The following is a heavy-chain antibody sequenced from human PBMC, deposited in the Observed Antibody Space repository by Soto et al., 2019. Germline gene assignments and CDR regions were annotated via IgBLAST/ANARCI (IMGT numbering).Heavy chain of an antibody. D-gene: IGHD2-15*01. V-gene: IGHV3-23*01. CDR1: GFTFSRSG. Sequence: EVQLLESGGGLVQPGGSLRLSCAASGFTFSRSGMNWVRQAPGMGLEWVSGIGGSGGGTYYADFVKGRFSIFRDDSKDMLYLQMNSLRVEETAVYYCAKTGYCSGGSCHYIDYWGHGTLVTVSS. CDR3: AKTGYCSGGSCHYIDY. CDR2: IGGSGGGT. J-gene: IGHJ4*01.